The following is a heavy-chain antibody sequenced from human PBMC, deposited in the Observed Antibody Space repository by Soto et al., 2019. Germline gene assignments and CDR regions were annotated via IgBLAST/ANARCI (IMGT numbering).Heavy chain of an antibody. D-gene: IGHD3-3*01. CDR3: ARASRIIRRVTTFGEASPGIVEY. V-gene: IGHV1-2*02. J-gene: IGHJ4*01. Sequence: QVHLVQSGAEVKKPGASVKVSCKASGYTFSDYFLNWVRQAPGQGLEWMGWISPETGRTNHAQKFEGRVTMTADISITTAYLDLGSLGSDDTAVYYCARASRIIRRVTTFGEASPGIVEYWCHGTLVSVSP. CDR2: ISPETGRT. CDR1: GYTFSDYF.